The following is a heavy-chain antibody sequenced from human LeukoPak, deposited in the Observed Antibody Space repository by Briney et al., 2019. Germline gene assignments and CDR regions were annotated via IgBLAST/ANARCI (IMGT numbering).Heavy chain of an antibody. CDR2: ISAYNGNT. J-gene: IGHJ6*03. CDR3: ARDSVVVPAAAYYYYMDV. D-gene: IGHD2-2*01. Sequence: ASVKVSCKASGHTFTSYGITWVRQAPGQGLDWMGWISAYNGNTNYAQKLQGRVTMTTDTSTSTAYMELRSLRSDDTAVYYCARDSVVVPAAAYYYYMDVWGKGTTVTVSS. CDR1: GHTFTSYG. V-gene: IGHV1-18*01.